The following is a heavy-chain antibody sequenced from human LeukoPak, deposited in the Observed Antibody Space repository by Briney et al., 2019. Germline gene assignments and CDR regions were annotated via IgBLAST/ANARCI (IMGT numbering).Heavy chain of an antibody. D-gene: IGHD3-10*01. CDR3: ARAESSIMVRGVIQTYYYGMDV. Sequence: ASVKVSCKASGYTFTSYAMHWVRQAPGQRLEWMGWINAGNGNTKYSQKFQGRVTMTRNTSISTAYMELSSLRSEDTAVYFCARAESSIMVRGVIQTYYYGMDVWGQGTTVTVSS. J-gene: IGHJ6*02. CDR2: INAGNGNT. V-gene: IGHV1-3*01. CDR1: GYTFTSYA.